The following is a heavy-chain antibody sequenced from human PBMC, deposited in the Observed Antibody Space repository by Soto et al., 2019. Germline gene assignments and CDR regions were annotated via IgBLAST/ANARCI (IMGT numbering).Heavy chain of an antibody. D-gene: IGHD2-15*01. CDR1: GYTFTSYD. J-gene: IGHJ6*02. V-gene: IGHV1-8*01. Sequence: GASVKVSCKASGYTFTSYDINWVRQATGQGLEWMGWMNPNSGNTGYAQKFQGRVAMTRNTSISTAYMELSSLRSEDTAVYYCARFTVVTPNYYYYYGMDVWGQGTTVTVSS. CDR2: MNPNSGNT. CDR3: ARFTVVTPNYYYYYGMDV.